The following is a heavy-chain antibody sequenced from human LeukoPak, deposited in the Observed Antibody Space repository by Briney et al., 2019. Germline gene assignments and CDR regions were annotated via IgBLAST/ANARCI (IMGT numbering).Heavy chain of an antibody. CDR1: GYTFTSYY. V-gene: IGHV1-46*01. Sequence: GASVKVSCKASGYTFTSYYMHWVRQAPGQGLEWMGIINPSGGSTSYGQKFQGRVTMTRDTSTSTVYMELSSLRSEDTAVYYCARDRSPPNWLEPPRVLDYWGQGTLVTVSS. D-gene: IGHD1-1*01. J-gene: IGHJ4*02. CDR2: INPSGGST. CDR3: ARDRSPPNWLEPPRVLDY.